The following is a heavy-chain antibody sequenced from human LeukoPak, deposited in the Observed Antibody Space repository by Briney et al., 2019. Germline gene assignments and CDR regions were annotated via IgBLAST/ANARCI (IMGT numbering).Heavy chain of an antibody. CDR1: GFIVSSYY. D-gene: IGHD4-11*01. Sequence: GGSLRLSCAASGFIVSSYYMTWVRQAPGKGLEWVSVIYSGGSTYYADSVKGRVAISRDNSKNTVFLQMNSVLAEDTAMYYCARSYSNHLFGMDVWGQGTTVTVSS. CDR3: ARSYSNHLFGMDV. J-gene: IGHJ6*02. CDR2: IYSGGST. V-gene: IGHV3-66*01.